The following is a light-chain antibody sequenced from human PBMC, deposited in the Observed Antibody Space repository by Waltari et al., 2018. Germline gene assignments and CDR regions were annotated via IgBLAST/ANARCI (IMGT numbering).Light chain of an antibody. CDR2: HLS. J-gene: IGLJ2*01. CDR1: RVAETF. V-gene: IGLV3-1*01. Sequence: SYELTQPPSVSVSPGQTATITCPGDRVAETFFWWYPQSPGQSPVLVIFHLSQRPSGIPELFGGSTSGNTATLTIREAQTMDEADYYCQAWVSRTVVFGGGTKLTVL. CDR3: QAWVSRTVV.